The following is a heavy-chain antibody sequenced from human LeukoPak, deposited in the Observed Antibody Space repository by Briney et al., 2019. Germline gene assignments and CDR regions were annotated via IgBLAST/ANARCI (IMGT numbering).Heavy chain of an antibody. CDR2: INAGNGNT. J-gene: IGHJ4*02. V-gene: IGHV1-3*01. CDR1: GYTFTSYA. Sequence: ASVKGSCKASGYTFTSYAMHWVRQAPGQRLEWMGWINAGNGNTKYSQKFQGRVTITRDTSASTDYMELSSLRSEDTAVYYCARDRAYYYAEYYFDYWGQGTLVTVSS. CDR3: ARDRAYYYAEYYFDY. D-gene: IGHD3-10*01.